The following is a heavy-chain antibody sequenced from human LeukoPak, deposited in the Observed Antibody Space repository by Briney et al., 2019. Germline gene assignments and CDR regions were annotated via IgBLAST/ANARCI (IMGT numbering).Heavy chain of an antibody. CDR1: GYTFTSYG. V-gene: IGHV1-18*01. D-gene: IGHD6-13*01. J-gene: IGHJ4*02. Sequence: ASVKVSCKASGYTFTSYGISWVRQAPGQGLEWMGWISAYNGNTNYAQKLQGRVTMTTDTSTSTAYMELRSLRSDDTAVYYCASSGAAAGPRWYFDYWGQGTLVTVSS. CDR3: ASSGAAAGPRWYFDY. CDR2: ISAYNGNT.